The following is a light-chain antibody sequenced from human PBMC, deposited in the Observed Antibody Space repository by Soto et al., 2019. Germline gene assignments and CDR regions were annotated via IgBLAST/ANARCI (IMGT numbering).Light chain of an antibody. CDR1: QSVGTY. CDR2: DAS. V-gene: IGKV3-11*01. J-gene: IGKJ5*01. CDR3: QQYGTSEII. Sequence: EIVLTQSPATLSLSPGERATLSCRASQSVGTYLAWYQQKPGQAPRLLIYDASDRATGIPARFTGSGSGTDCTLTISSLEPEDVAVYYCQQYGTSEIILGQGTRLEIK.